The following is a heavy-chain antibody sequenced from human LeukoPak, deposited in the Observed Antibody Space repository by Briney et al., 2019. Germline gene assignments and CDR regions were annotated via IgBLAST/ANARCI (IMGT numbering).Heavy chain of an antibody. CDR1: GFTFSSYW. CDR3: ARDQDRPRYCSGGSCYPYYYYYYMDV. V-gene: IGHV3-7*01. D-gene: IGHD2-15*01. CDR2: IKQDGSEK. Sequence: PGGSLRLSCAASGFTFSSYWMSWVRQAPGKGLEWVANIKQDGSEKYYVDSVKGRFTISRDNAKNSLYLQMNSLRAEDTAVYYCARDQDRPRYCSGGSCYPYYYYYYMDVWGKGTTVTVSS. J-gene: IGHJ6*03.